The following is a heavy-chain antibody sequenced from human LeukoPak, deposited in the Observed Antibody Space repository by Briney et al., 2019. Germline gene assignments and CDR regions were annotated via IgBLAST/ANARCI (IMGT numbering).Heavy chain of an antibody. CDR1: DYSIRDGYY. D-gene: IGHD2-15*01. Sequence: SETLSLTCSVSDYSIRDGYYWGWVRQSPGKGLEWIGSIFHSGRTSYNPSLKSRVTMSVDTPKNQFSLKLNSVAAADTAIYYCARDVAGLYYFDYWGQGTLVTVSS. CDR2: IFHSGRT. CDR3: ARDVAGLYYFDY. J-gene: IGHJ4*02. V-gene: IGHV4-38-2*02.